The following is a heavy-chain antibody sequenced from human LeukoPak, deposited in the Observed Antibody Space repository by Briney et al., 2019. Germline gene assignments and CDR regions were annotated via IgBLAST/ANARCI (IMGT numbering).Heavy chain of an antibody. J-gene: IGHJ4*02. CDR2: ISAYNGNT. CDR3: ARVGVGRGESSSWYFLVDY. Sequence: ASVKVSCTASGYTFTSYGISWVRQAPGQGLEWMGGISAYNGNTNYAQKLQGRVTMTTDTSTSTAYMELRSLRSDDTAVYYCARVGVGRGESSSWYFLVDYWGQGTLVTVSS. D-gene: IGHD6-13*01. CDR1: GYTFTSYG. V-gene: IGHV1-18*01.